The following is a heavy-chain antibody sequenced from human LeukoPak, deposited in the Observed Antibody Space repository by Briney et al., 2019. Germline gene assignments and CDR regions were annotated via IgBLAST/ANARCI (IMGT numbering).Heavy chain of an antibody. D-gene: IGHD2-21*01. V-gene: IGHV1-69*04. CDR3: ASLFSPGPFDI. J-gene: IGHJ3*02. CDR2: IIPILGIA. CDR1: GGTFSSYA. Sequence: SVKVSCKASGGTFSSYAISWVRQAPGQGLEWMGRIIPILGIANYAQKFQGRVTITADKSTSTAYMELSSLRSEDTAVYYCASLFSPGPFDIWGQGTMVTVSS.